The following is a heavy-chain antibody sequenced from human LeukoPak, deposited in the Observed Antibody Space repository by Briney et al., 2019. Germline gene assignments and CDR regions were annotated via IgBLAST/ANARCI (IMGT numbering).Heavy chain of an antibody. CDR2: ITSSSSYI. CDR3: ARDPYSGSYGPYYYYYMDV. V-gene: IGHV3-21*06. D-gene: IGHD1-26*01. J-gene: IGHJ6*03. CDR1: GFTFSSYN. Sequence: GGSLRLSCAASGFTFSSYNMNWVRQAPGKGPEWVSSITSSSSYIYYADSVKGRFTISRDSAKNSLYLQMDSLRVEDTAVYYCARDPYSGSYGPYYYYYMDVWGKGTTVTISS.